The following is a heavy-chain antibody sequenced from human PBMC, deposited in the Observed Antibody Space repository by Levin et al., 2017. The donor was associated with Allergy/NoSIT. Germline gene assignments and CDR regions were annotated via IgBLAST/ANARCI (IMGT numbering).Heavy chain of an antibody. V-gene: IGHV4-59*01. J-gene: IGHJ4*02. Sequence: SETLSLTYTVSGGSISSYYWSWIRQPPGKGLEWIGYIYYSGSTNYNPSLKSRVTISVDTSKNQFSLKLSSVTAADTAVYYCARSSPENYDFWSGYPIGYFDYWGQGTLVTVSS. CDR2: IYYSGST. CDR3: ARSSPENYDFWSGYPIGYFDY. CDR1: GGSISSYY. D-gene: IGHD3-3*01.